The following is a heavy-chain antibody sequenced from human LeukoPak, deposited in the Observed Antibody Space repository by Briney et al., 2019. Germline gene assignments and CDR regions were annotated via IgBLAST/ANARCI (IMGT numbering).Heavy chain of an antibody. CDR1: GFTFSSYS. CDR3: AREGLYGDYAGH. J-gene: IGHJ4*02. Sequence: GGSLRPSCAASGFTFSSYSMNWVRQAPGKGLEWVSSISYTSSYIYYADSVKGRFTISRDNAKNSLFLQMNSLRVEDTAVYYCAREGLYGDYAGHWGQGTLVTVSS. D-gene: IGHD4-17*01. CDR2: ISYTSSYI. V-gene: IGHV3-21*01.